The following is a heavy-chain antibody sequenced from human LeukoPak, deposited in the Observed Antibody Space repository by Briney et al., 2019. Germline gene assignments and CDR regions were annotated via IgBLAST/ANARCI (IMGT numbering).Heavy chain of an antibody. CDR1: GFTFSSYA. J-gene: IGHJ1*01. CDR3: ATYDSGAYYGYFQH. D-gene: IGHD3-22*01. Sequence: GGSLRLSCAASGFTFSSYAMHWVRQAPGKGLEWVAVISYDGSNKYYADSVKGRFTISRDNSKNTLYLQMNSLRAEDTAAYYCATYDSGAYYGYFQHWGQGTLVTVSS. CDR2: ISYDGSNK. V-gene: IGHV3-30-3*01.